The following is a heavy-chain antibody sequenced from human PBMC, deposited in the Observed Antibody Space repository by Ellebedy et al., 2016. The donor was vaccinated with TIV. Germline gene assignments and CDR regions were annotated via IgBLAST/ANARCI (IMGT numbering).Heavy chain of an antibody. D-gene: IGHD5-18*01. V-gene: IGHV5-10-1*01. CDR3: ARHMNTAMTNDY. J-gene: IGHJ4*02. Sequence: GESLKISCTGSGYSFTTYWISWVRQMPGKGLEWMGRIDPSDSYIKYSPSFQGHVTISVDQSISTAYLQWSSLKASDTAMYYCARHMNTAMTNDYWGQGTLVTVSS. CDR2: IDPSDSYI. CDR1: GYSFTTYW.